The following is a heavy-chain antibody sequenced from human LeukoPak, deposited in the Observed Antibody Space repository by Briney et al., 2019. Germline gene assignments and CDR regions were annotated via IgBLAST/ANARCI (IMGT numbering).Heavy chain of an antibody. D-gene: IGHD6-19*01. CDR2: INPSGGST. CDR3: ATDRDPYSSGWRFDY. V-gene: IGHV1-46*01. J-gene: IGHJ4*02. CDR1: GYTFTSYY. Sequence: ASVKVSCKASGYTFTSYYMHWVRQAPGQGLEWMGIINPSGGSTSYAQKFQGRVTMTEDTSTDTAYMELSSLRSEDTAVYYCATDRDPYSSGWRFDYWGQGTLVTVSS.